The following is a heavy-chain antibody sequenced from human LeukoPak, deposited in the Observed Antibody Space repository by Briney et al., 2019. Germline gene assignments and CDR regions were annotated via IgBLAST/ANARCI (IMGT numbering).Heavy chain of an antibody. Sequence: GRSLRLSCAASGFTFSSYVMHWVRQAQGKGLEYVSRISTNGGGTYYASSVKGRFTISRDNSKNTAYLQMDSLRAEDMAVYYCAGAFASSGNYYPPDYWGQGALVTVSS. CDR3: AGAFASSGNYYPPDY. D-gene: IGHD3-22*01. CDR2: ISTNGGGT. V-gene: IGHV3-64*01. CDR1: GFTFSSYV. J-gene: IGHJ4*02.